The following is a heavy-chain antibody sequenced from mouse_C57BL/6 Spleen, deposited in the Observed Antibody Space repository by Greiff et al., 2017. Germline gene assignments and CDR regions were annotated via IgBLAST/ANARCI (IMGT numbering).Heavy chain of an antibody. D-gene: IGHD2-4*01. CDR1: GYTFTSYW. CDR3: ARRDDYPLYAMDY. CDR2: IHPNSGST. J-gene: IGHJ4*01. V-gene: IGHV1-64*01. Sequence: QVQLKQSGAELVKPGASVKLSCKASGYTFTSYWMHWVKQRPGQGLEWIGMIHPNSGSTNYNEKFKSKATLTVDKSSSTAYMQLSSLTSEDSAVYYCARRDDYPLYAMDYWGQGTSVTVSS.